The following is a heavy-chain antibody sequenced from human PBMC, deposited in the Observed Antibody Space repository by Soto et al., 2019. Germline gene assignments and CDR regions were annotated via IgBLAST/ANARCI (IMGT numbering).Heavy chain of an antibody. CDR1: GFTFSSYG. CDR3: ARAHDYCDYVPYDY. J-gene: IGHJ4*02. V-gene: IGHV3-33*01. D-gene: IGHD4-17*01. Sequence: QVQLVESGGGVVQPGRSLRLSCAASGFTFSSYGMHWVRQAPGKGLEWVAVIWYDGSNKYYADSVKGRFTISRDNSKNTLYLQMNSLRAEDTAVYYCARAHDYCDYVPYDYWGQGTLVTVSS. CDR2: IWYDGSNK.